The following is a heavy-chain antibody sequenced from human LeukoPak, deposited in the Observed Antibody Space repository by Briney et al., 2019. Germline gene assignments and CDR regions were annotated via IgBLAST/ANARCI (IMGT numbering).Heavy chain of an antibody. J-gene: IGHJ5*02. V-gene: IGHV3-64*01. D-gene: IGHD3-10*01. CDR2: ISSNGGST. CDR3: ARDGYGSGSYYQNWFDP. CDR1: GFTFSSYA. Sequence: AGGSLRLSCAASGFTFSSYAMHWVRQAPGKGLEYVSAISSNGGSTYYANSVKGRFTISRDNSKNTLYLQMGSLRAEDMAVYYCARDGYGSGSYYQNWFDPWGQGTLVTVSS.